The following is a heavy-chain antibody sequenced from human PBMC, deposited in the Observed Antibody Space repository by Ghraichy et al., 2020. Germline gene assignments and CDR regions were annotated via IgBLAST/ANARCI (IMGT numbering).Heavy chain of an antibody. J-gene: IGHJ6*02. CDR1: GGSISSYY. V-gene: IGHV4-59*01. CDR3: AGDIWDYDWRDYYYYGMDV. Sequence: SETLALTCTVSGGSISSYYWSWIRQPPGKGLEWIGYIYYSGSTNYNPSLKSRVTISVDTSKNQFSLKLSSLTAADTAVYYCAGDIWDYDWRDYYYYGMDVWGQGTTVTVSS. CDR2: IYYSGST. D-gene: IGHD5-12*01.